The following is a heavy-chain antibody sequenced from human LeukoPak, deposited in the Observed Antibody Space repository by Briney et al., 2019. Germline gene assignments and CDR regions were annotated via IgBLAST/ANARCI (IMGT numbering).Heavy chain of an antibody. CDR2: INHSGST. V-gene: IGHV4-34*01. J-gene: IGHJ5*02. Sequence: SETLSLTCAVYGGSFSGYYWSWIRQPPGKGLEWIGGINHSGSTNYNPSLKSRVTISVDTSKNQFSLKLSSVTAADTAVYYCARGRRANPNWFDPWGQGTLVTVSS. CDR3: ARGRRANPNWFDP. CDR1: GGSFSGYY.